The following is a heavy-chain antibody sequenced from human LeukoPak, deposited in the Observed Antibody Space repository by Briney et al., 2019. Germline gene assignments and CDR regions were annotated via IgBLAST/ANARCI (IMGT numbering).Heavy chain of an antibody. J-gene: IGHJ3*02. Sequence: GESLKISCKASGYRFTGYWIGWVRQMPGKGLEWMGIIYPGDSDTRVSPSFQGQVIMSVDKSTTTAYLQWSSLKASDTAMYYCARPSELGMTAQDAFDIWGQGTMVTVAS. D-gene: IGHD6-13*01. CDR2: IYPGDSDT. CDR1: GYRFTGYW. CDR3: ARPSELGMTAQDAFDI. V-gene: IGHV5-51*01.